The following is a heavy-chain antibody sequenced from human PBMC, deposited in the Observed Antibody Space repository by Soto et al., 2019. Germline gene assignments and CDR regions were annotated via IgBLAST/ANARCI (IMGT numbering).Heavy chain of an antibody. J-gene: IGHJ6*02. V-gene: IGHV3-23*01. CDR2: ISGSGGST. Sequence: GGSLRLSCAASGFTFSSYAMSWVRQAPGKGLEWVSAISGSGGSTYYADSVKGRFTISRDNSKNTLYLQMNSLRAEETAVYYCAKAVGYCTNGVCNNERNHKSMDVWGQGTTVTVSS. CDR3: AKAVGYCTNGVCNNERNHKSMDV. D-gene: IGHD2-8*01. CDR1: GFTFSSYA.